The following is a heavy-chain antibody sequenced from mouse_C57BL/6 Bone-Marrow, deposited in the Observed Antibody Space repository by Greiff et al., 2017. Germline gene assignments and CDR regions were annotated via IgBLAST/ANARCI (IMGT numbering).Heavy chain of an antibody. J-gene: IGHJ2*01. V-gene: IGHV1-82*01. CDR3: ARGLRLYYY. CDR1: GYAFSSSW. D-gene: IGHD3-2*02. Sequence: QVQLQQSGPELVKPGASVKISCTASGYAFSSSWMNWVKQRPGKGLEWIGRIYPGDGDTNYNGKFKGKATLTADKSSSTAYMQLSSLTSEDAAVYFCARGLRLYYYWGQGTTLTVSS. CDR2: IYPGDGDT.